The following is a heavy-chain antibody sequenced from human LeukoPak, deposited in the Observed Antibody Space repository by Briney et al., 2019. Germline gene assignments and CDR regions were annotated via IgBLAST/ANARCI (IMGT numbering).Heavy chain of an antibody. J-gene: IGHJ4*02. CDR2: ISSSSSTI. V-gene: IGHV3-48*01. Sequence: GGSLRLSCAASGFTFSSYSMNWVRQAPGKGLEWVSYISSSSSTIYYADSVKGRFTISRDNAKNSLYLQMNSLRAEDTAVYYCAKQGSYSPGSSIRWGQGTLVTVSS. CDR3: AKQGSYSPGSSIR. CDR1: GFTFSSYS. D-gene: IGHD1-26*01.